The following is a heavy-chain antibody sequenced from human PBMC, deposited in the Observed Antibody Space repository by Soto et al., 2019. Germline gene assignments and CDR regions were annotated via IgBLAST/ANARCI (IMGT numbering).Heavy chain of an antibody. J-gene: IGHJ6*02. CDR3: ARPPPAPPPRWDV. V-gene: IGHV4-30-2*01. CDR2: IYYSGCS. Sequence: SETLSLTCAVGGGSMRRGGQSWSWIRKPPGRGREWIGFIYYSGCSCYSPSLKSRVTLSVDSSKNQLSLNPTSVTAADTAMYYCARPPPAPPPRWDVWGQRTTVTVSS. CDR1: GGSMRRGGQS.